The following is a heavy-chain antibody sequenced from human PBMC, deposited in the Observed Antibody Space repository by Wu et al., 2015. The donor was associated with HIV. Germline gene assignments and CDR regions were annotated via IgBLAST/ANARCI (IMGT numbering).Heavy chain of an antibody. CDR3: ARAKVETGMDTPYYHYMDV. V-gene: IGHV1-69*12. CDR2: IIPIFGTP. CDR1: GGTFSTFS. J-gene: IGHJ6*03. D-gene: IGHD5-18*01. Sequence: QVQLVQSGAEVKKPGSSVKVSCKASGGTFSTFSISWVRQAPGQGLEWMGGIIPIFGTPRYAQKFQGRVTITAAASTSTAYMELSSLRSDDTAVYYCARAKVETGMDTPYYHYMDVWGKGTTVTVSS.